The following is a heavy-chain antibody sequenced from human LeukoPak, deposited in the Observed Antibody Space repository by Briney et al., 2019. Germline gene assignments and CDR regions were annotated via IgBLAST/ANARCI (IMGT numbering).Heavy chain of an antibody. V-gene: IGHV4-59*01. Sequence: SETLSLTCTVSGGSISSYYWSWIRQPPGKGLEGIGYIYYSGSTNYNPSLKSRVTISVDTSKNQFSLKLSSVTAADTAVYYCASSPSMVRGVIYWFDPWGQGTLVTVSS. CDR1: GGSISSYY. J-gene: IGHJ5*02. CDR3: ASSPSMVRGVIYWFDP. D-gene: IGHD3-10*01. CDR2: IYYSGST.